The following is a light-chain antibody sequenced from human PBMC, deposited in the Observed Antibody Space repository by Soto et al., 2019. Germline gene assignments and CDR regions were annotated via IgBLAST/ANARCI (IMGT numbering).Light chain of an antibody. Sequence: VLTQSTATLSLSPGERATLSCRASENVRTFVDWSQQKPGQAHRLLIYGASNRATDIPARFSGSGSGTYFTLTISNLEPEDFAVYYCQQHSHWPPWTFGQGTRVEIQ. J-gene: IGKJ1*01. CDR3: QQHSHWPPWT. CDR1: ENVRTF. CDR2: GAS. V-gene: IGKV3-11*01.